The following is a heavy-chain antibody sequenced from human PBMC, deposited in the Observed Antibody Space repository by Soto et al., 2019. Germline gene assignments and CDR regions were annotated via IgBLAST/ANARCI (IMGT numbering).Heavy chain of an antibody. D-gene: IGHD1-7*01. Sequence: GGSLRLSCTASGFTFRTFATSWARRAPGRGLEWVSAISETAADTFYADSVRGRFTISRDNSRNTLYLEINSLRAEDTAVYYCARGVTGSTIGRYMDVWGKGTTVTVSS. J-gene: IGHJ6*03. V-gene: IGHV3-23*01. CDR1: GFTFRTFA. CDR3: ARGVTGSTIGRYMDV. CDR2: ISETAADT.